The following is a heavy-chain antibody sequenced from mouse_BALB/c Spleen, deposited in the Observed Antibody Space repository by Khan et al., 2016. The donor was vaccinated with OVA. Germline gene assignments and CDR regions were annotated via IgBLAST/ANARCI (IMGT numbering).Heavy chain of an antibody. CDR1: GYSITSDYA. J-gene: IGHJ2*01. CDR2: ISYSGRT. V-gene: IGHV3-2*02. Sequence: EVKLEESGPGLVKPSQSLSLTCTVTGYSITSDYAWNWIRQFPGNKLEWMGYISYSGRTSYNPSLKSRISITRDTSKNQFFLQLNSVTTEDTATYICARSVTITTVVATDFDCWGQGTTLTVSS. CDR3: ARSVTITTVVATDFDC. D-gene: IGHD1-1*01.